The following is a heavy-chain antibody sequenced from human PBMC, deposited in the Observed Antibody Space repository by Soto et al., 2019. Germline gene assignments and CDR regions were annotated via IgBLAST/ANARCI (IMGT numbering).Heavy chain of an antibody. J-gene: IGHJ4*02. V-gene: IGHV1-18*01. CDR3: ARGYCSGGSCSSLLDY. D-gene: IGHD2-15*01. Sequence: AASVKVSCKASGYTFTSYGISWVRQAPGQGLEWMGWISAYNGNTNYAQKLQGRVTMTTDTSTSTAYMELRSLRSDDTAVYYCARGYCSGGSCSSLLDYWGQGTLVTVSS. CDR1: GYTFTSYG. CDR2: ISAYNGNT.